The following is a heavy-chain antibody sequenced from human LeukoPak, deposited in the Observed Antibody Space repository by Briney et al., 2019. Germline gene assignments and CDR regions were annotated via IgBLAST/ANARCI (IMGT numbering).Heavy chain of an antibody. Sequence: PGGSLRLSCTASGLSLNNYAMSWVRQAPGKGLEWVSVIYSGGSTHYADSVKGRFTISRDNSKNTLYLQMNSLRAEDTAVYYCATTATVTDYYYYYYMDVWGKGTTVTISS. CDR3: ATTATVTDYYYYYYMDV. CDR2: IYSGGST. V-gene: IGHV3-66*01. CDR1: GLSLNNYA. D-gene: IGHD4-17*01. J-gene: IGHJ6*03.